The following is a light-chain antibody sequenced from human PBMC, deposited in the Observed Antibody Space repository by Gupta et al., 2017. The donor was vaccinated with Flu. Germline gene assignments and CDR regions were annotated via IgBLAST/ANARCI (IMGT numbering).Light chain of an antibody. CDR1: RSVSSN. J-gene: IGKJ1*01. Sequence: EIVMTHSPATLPVSPGERATFPCRASRSVSSNLAWYQQKPGQAPRLLIYGAATRATGSPARCSGSGSGTEFTLIISSLQSEDFAVYYCQQYNNWTPVTFGQGTKVEIK. V-gene: IGKV3-15*01. CDR2: GAA. CDR3: QQYNNWTPVT.